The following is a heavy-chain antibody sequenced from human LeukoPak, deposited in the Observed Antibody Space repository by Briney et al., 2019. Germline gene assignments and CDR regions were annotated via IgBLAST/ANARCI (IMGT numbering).Heavy chain of an antibody. D-gene: IGHD6-19*01. CDR1: GGSFSGYY. CDR2: INHSGST. CDR3: ARGYRGSSGWYRRPIDY. J-gene: IGHJ4*02. V-gene: IGHV4-34*01. Sequence: SETLSLTCAVYGGSFSGYYWSWIRQPPGKGLEWIGEINHSGSTNYNPSLKSRVTISVDTPKNQFSLKLSSVTAADTAVYYCARGYRGSSGWYRRPIDYWGQGTLVTVSS.